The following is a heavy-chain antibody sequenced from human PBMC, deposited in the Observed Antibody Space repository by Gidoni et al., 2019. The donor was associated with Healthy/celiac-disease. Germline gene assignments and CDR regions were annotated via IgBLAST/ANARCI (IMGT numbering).Heavy chain of an antibody. Sequence: EVQLVESGGGLVQPGRSLRLSCAASGFTFDAYAMHWVRQAPGKGQEWVSGISWNIGSICYADSVKGRFTISRDNAKNALYLQMNSLRAEDTALYYCAKDPLRFLVGYYFDYWGQGTLVTVSS. CDR3: AKDPLRFLVGYYFDY. D-gene: IGHD3-3*01. CDR2: ISWNIGSI. CDR1: GFTFDAYA. V-gene: IGHV3-9*01. J-gene: IGHJ4*02.